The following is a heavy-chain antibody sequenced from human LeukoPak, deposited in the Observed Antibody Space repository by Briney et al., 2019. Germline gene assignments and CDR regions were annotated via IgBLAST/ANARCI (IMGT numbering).Heavy chain of an antibody. CDR1: GFIFSSYA. Sequence: GGSLRLPCAASGFIFSSYAMSWVRQAPGKGLEWVANINLGGSVISYVDSVKGRCTASRDNAENSLSLQMNSLRAEDTAVYYCAAWGLHNCWGQGTLVTVSS. J-gene: IGHJ4*02. V-gene: IGHV3-7*01. CDR2: INLGGSVI. CDR3: AAWGLHNC. D-gene: IGHD7-27*01.